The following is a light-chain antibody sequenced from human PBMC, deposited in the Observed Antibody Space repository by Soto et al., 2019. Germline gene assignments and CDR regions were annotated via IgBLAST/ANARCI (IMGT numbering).Light chain of an antibody. Sequence: EIVLPQSPGTLSLSPGERATLSCRASQSINSNYLAWYQQKPGQAPRLLIYGASTRATGIPARFSGSGSGTEFTLTISSLQSEDFAVYYCQQYNNWPLTFGQGTKVDIK. CDR3: QQYNNWPLT. V-gene: IGKV3-15*01. J-gene: IGKJ1*01. CDR1: QSINSNY. CDR2: GAS.